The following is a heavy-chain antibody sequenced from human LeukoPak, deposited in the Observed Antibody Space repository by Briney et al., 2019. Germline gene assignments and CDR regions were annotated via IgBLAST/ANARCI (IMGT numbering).Heavy chain of an antibody. CDR3: ARDSSGHEGTFDY. V-gene: IGHV1-3*03. Sequence: ASVKVSCKASGYTFTSYDINWVRQATGQGLEWMGWINAGNGNTKYSQEFQGRVTITRDTSASTAYMELSSLRSEDMAVYYCARDSSGHEGTFDYWGQGTLVTVSS. CDR2: INAGNGNT. J-gene: IGHJ4*02. D-gene: IGHD3-22*01. CDR1: GYTFTSYD.